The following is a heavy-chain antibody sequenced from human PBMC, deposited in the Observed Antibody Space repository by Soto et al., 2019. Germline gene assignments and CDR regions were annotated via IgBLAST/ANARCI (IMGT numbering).Heavy chain of an antibody. CDR3: ASDHYEAEVAFDI. Sequence: QVQLVQSGAEVKKPGSSVKVSCKASGGTFSSYTISWVRQAPGQGLEWMGRIIPILGIANYAQKFQGRVTITADKSTSTAYMELSSLRSEDTAVYYCASDHYEAEVAFDIWGQGTMVTVSS. J-gene: IGHJ3*02. CDR1: GGTFSSYT. V-gene: IGHV1-69*02. D-gene: IGHD3-16*01. CDR2: IIPILGIA.